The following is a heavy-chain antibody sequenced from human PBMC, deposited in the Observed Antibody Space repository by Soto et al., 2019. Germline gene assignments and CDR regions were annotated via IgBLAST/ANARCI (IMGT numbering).Heavy chain of an antibody. Sequence: GSLRLSCVASGFTFSSYGMHWVRQAPGKGLEWVAIIWFDGSNINYVEFVKGRFTISRDDSKNTLYLPMNSLRVEHTAVYYCSTEMGDYSFEHWGQGTLVTVS. CDR3: STEMGDYSFEH. CDR1: GFTFSSYG. D-gene: IGHD4-17*01. J-gene: IGHJ4*02. CDR2: IWFDGSNI. V-gene: IGHV3-33*01.